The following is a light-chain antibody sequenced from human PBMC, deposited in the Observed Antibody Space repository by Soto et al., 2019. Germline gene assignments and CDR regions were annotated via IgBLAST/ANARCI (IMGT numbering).Light chain of an antibody. CDR1: SSDGGSYNL. J-gene: IGLJ1*01. CDR3: CSYAGSSTFVYV. V-gene: IGLV2-23*03. Sequence: QSALTHPASLSGSPGQSGTSSCTGTSSDGGSYNLVSWYQQHPGKAPKLMIYEGSKRPSGVSNRFSGSKSGNTASLTISGLQAEDEADYYCCSYAGSSTFVYVFGTGPKVTVL. CDR2: EGS.